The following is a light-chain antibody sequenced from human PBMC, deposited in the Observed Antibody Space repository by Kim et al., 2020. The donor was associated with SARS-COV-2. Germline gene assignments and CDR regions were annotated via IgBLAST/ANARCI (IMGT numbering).Light chain of an antibody. J-gene: IGLJ2*01. CDR3: QAWDSSTVV. CDR1: KLGDKY. Sequence: VSPGQTASITCSGDKLGDKYSCWYQQKPSQSPVLVIYQDSKRPSGIPERFSGSNSGNTATLTISGTQAMDEADYYCQAWDSSTVVFGGGTQLTVL. CDR2: QDS. V-gene: IGLV3-1*01.